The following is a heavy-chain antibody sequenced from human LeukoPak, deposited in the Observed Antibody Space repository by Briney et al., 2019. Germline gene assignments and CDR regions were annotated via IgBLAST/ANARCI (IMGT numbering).Heavy chain of an antibody. CDR3: AWGSRWFGELEEN. CDR2: IDPNSGDT. CDR1: GYAFIGYY. J-gene: IGHJ4*02. Sequence: ASVKVSCKASGYAFIGYYIHLVRQAPGQGLEWVGRIDPNSGDTNYAQKFQGRVTITRDTSISTAYMELSRLTSDDTAMYYCAWGSRWFGELEENWGQGTLVTVSS. D-gene: IGHD3-10*01. V-gene: IGHV1-2*06.